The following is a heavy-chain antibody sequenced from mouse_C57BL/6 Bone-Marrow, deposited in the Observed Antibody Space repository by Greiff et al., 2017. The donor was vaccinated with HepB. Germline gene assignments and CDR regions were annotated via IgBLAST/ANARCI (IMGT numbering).Heavy chain of an antibody. D-gene: IGHD1-1*01. Sequence: LQQPGTELVKPGASVKLSCKASGYTFTSYWMHWVKQRPGQGLEWIGNINPSNGGTNYNEKFKSKATLTVDKSSSTAYMQLSSLTSEDSAVYYCARLRGYGSGAWFAYWGQGTLVTVSA. CDR3: ARLRGYGSGAWFAY. CDR2: INPSNGGT. CDR1: GYTFTSYW. J-gene: IGHJ3*01. V-gene: IGHV1-53*01.